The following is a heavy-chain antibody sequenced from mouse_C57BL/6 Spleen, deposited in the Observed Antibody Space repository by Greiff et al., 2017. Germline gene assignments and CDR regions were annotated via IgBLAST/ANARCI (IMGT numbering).Heavy chain of an antibody. CDR3: ARSGPRGGFDY. Sequence: QVQLKESGAELVRPGASVKLSCKASGYTFTDYYINWVKQRPGQGLEWIARIYPGSGNTYYNEKFKGKATLTAEKSSSTAYMQLSSLTSEDSAVYFCARSGPRGGFDYWGQGTTLTVSS. CDR2: IYPGSGNT. V-gene: IGHV1-76*01. D-gene: IGHD3-1*01. J-gene: IGHJ2*01. CDR1: GYTFTDYY.